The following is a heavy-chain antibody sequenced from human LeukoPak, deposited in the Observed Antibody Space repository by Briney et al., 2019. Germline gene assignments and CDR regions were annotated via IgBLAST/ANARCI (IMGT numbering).Heavy chain of an antibody. CDR2: SRNKAKNFLT. CDR1: GFTFSDHY. CDR3: ARVRYCNSTTCRGAFDI. D-gene: IGHD2-2*01. V-gene: IGHV3-72*01. J-gene: IGHJ3*02. Sequence: GGSLRLSCAASGFTFSDHYMDWVRRAPGKGLEWVGRSRNKAKNFLTEYAASVKGRFTVSRDDSKNSLFLHMNSLKIEDTAIYFCARVRYCNSTTCRGAFDIWGQGTLVTVSS.